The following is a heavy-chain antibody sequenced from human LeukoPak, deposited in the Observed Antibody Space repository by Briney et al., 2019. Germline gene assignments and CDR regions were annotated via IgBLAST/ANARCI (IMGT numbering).Heavy chain of an antibody. D-gene: IGHD6-19*01. CDR2: IYYSGST. J-gene: IGHJ3*02. CDR1: GGSISSYY. V-gene: IGHV4-59*01. CDR3: ASTNFSSGWYGAFDI. Sequence: SETLSLNCTVSGGSISSYYWSWIRQPPGKGLEWIGYIYYSGSTNYNPSLKSRVTISVDTSKNQFSLKLSSVTAADTAVYYCASTNFSSGWYGAFDIWGQGTMVTVSS.